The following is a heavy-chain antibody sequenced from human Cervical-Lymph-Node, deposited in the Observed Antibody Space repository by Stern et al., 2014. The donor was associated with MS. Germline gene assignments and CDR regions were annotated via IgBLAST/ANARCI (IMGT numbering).Heavy chain of an antibody. Sequence: VQLVQSGAEVKKPGASVKGSCKASGYTFTSDVMHLVRQAPGQRLEWMGWINAGNGNTKYSEKFQGRVTITGDTSATTAHMELSSLRSEDTAVYYCARGGYCRGSSCYFSGMDVWGQGTTVTVSS. D-gene: IGHD2-15*01. CDR3: ARGGYCRGSSCYFSGMDV. CDR1: GYTFTSDV. V-gene: IGHV1-3*01. J-gene: IGHJ6*02. CDR2: INAGNGNT.